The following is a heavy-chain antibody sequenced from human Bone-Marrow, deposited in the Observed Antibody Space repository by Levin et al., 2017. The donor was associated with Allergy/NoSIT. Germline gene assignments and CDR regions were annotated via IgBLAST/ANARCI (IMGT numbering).Heavy chain of an antibody. CDR2: ISGTGERT. D-gene: IGHD6-6*01. V-gene: IGHV3-23*01. CDR1: GLTFSSYA. CDR3: ENNWWSSSSEYFQH. J-gene: IGHJ1*01. Sequence: GGSLRLSCTTSGLTFSSYAMSWVRQAPGKGLEWVSTISGTGERTYYADSVKGRFTISRDNSKNTLFLEMNSLGADDTAVYYCENNWWSSSSEYFQHWGQGTLVTVSS.